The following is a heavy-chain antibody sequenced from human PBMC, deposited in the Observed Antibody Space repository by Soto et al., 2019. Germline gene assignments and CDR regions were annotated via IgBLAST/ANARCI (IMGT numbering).Heavy chain of an antibody. D-gene: IGHD3-3*01. V-gene: IGHV3-48*02. Sequence: PGGSLRLSCAASGFTFSSYSMNWVRQAPGKGLEWVSYISSSSSTIYYADSVKGRFTISRDNAKNSLYLQMNSLRDEDTAVYYCARDREYDFWSGSQLGGMDVWGKGTTVTVSS. CDR1: GFTFSSYS. J-gene: IGHJ6*04. CDR3: ARDREYDFWSGSQLGGMDV. CDR2: ISSSSSTI.